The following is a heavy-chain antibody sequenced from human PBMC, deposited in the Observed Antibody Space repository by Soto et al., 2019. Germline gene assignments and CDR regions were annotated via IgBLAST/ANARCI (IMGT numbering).Heavy chain of an antibody. CDR2: SYYSGDT. J-gene: IGHJ4*02. V-gene: IGHV4-31*03. CDR1: GDSISSGAYY. CDR3: ARQIAAGSFTYYFDS. D-gene: IGHD6-13*01. Sequence: QVQLQESGPGLVKPSQTLSLTCTVSGDSISSGAYYWAWIRQHPVKGLEWIGYSYYSGDTHHNPSLKSRDTIAIDTSKNQFSVKLRSVTAADTAVYYCARQIAAGSFTYYFDSWGQGTLVTVSS.